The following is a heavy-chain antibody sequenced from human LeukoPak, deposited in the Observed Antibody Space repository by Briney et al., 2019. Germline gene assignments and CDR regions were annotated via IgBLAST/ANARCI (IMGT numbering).Heavy chain of an antibody. CDR1: GFTFSNSE. V-gene: IGHV3-21*05. CDR2: ISSSSSYI. J-gene: IGHJ6*03. D-gene: IGHD3-10*01. Sequence: KSGGSLRLSCTASGFTFSNSEMNWVRQAPGKGLEWVSYISSSSSYIYYADSVKGRFTISRDNAKNSLYLQMNSLRAEDTAVYYCARDGRRGYPNTYYYYYMDVWGKGTTVTVSS. CDR3: ARDGRRGYPNTYYYYYMDV.